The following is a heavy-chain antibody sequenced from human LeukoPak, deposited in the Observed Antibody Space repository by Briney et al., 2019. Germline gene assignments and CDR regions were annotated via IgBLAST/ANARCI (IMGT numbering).Heavy chain of an antibody. CDR2: INSDGSST. J-gene: IGHJ4*02. D-gene: IGHD3-22*01. CDR1: GFTFSSYW. V-gene: IGHV3-74*01. Sequence: GGSLRLSCAASGFTFSSYWMHWVRQAPGKGLVWVSRINSDGSSTSYADSVKGRFTISRDNAKNTLYLQMNSLRAEDTAVYYCARAPPMDYHDSSDSDRGFDYWGQGTLVTVSS. CDR3: ARAPPMDYHDSSDSDRGFDY.